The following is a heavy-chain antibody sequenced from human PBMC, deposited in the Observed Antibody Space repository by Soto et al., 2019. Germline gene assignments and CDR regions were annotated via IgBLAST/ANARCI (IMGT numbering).Heavy chain of an antibody. CDR3: AIQYGRQPYYYYVMDV. Sequence: ASVKVSCKASGYTLTGDAVGWVRHATGQRLEWMGWINACNGNTKYSQKFQGRVTMTTDTSTSTAYMELRSLRSDDTAVYYCAIQYGRQPYYYYVMDVWGQGTTVTVSS. D-gene: IGHD2-2*01. CDR2: INACNGNT. CDR1: GYTLTGDA. J-gene: IGHJ6*02. V-gene: IGHV1-3*01.